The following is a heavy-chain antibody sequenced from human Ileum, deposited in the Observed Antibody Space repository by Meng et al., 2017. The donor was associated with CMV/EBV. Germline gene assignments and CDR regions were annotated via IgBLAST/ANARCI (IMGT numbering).Heavy chain of an antibody. J-gene: IGHJ4*02. CDR2: IYSDGRT. D-gene: IGHD6-13*01. Sequence: GESLKISCAASGFTVNSNYMSWVRQAPGKGLECVSLIYSDGRTYYADSVKGRFTISRDNSKNTLYFHMNSLRAEDTAMDYCAGYPQTYPYSSSSWGQGTLVTVSS. CDR3: AGYPQTYPYSSSS. CDR1: GFTVNSNY. V-gene: IGHV3-53*01.